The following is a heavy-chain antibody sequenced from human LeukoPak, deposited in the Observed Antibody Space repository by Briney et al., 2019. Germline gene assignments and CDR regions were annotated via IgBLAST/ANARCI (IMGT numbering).Heavy chain of an antibody. CDR3: ATSITMIVAEYFQH. CDR2: FDPEDGET. V-gene: IGHV1-24*01. Sequence: GASVKVSCKVSGYTLTELSMHWVRQAPGKGLEWMGGFDPEDGETLYAQKFQGRVTMTEDTSTDTAYMELSSLRSEDTAVYYCATSITMIVAEYFQHWGQGTLVTVSS. J-gene: IGHJ1*01. CDR1: GYTLTELS. D-gene: IGHD3-22*01.